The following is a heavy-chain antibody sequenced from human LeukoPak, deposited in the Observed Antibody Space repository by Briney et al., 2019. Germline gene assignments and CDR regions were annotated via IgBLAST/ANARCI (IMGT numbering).Heavy chain of an antibody. CDR1: LFTFSSYG. D-gene: IGHD6-6*01. V-gene: IGHV3-30*18. CDR3: TKGLGSSSSVDY. Sequence: GGSLTLSCAASLFTFSSYGMHWVRQAPSKGLEWVAVISYDGSNKYYADSVKGRFTISRDDSKNTLYLPMNSLRAEDTAVYYCTKGLGSSSSVDYWGQGTLVTVSS. CDR2: ISYDGSNK. J-gene: IGHJ4*02.